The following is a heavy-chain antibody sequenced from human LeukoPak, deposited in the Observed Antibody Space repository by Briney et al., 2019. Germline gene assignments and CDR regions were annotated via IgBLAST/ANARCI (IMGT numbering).Heavy chain of an antibody. CDR3: AREPGADYSKHTSGGYYFDY. J-gene: IGHJ4*02. D-gene: IGHD4-11*01. CDR2: MNPNSGNT. V-gene: IGHV1-8*01. CDR1: GYTFTSYD. Sequence: ASVKVSCKASGYTFTSYDINWVRQATGQGLEWMGWMNPNSGNTGYAQKFQGRVTMTRNTSISTAYMELSSLRSEDTAVYYCAREPGADYSKHTSGGYYFDYWGQGTLVTVSS.